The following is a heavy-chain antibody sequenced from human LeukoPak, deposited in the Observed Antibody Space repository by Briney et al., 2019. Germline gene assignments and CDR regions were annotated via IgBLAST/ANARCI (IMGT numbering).Heavy chain of an antibody. CDR2: INSDGSST. V-gene: IGHV3-74*01. J-gene: IGHJ4*02. CDR3: ARSRYSSSCIDY. D-gene: IGHD6-13*01. CDR1: GFTFSSYW. Sequence: PGRSLRLSCAASGFTFSSYWMHWVRQAPGKGLVWVSRINSDGSSTSYADSVKGRFTISRDNAKNTLYLQMNSLRAEDTAVYYCARSRYSSSCIDYWGQGTLVTVSS.